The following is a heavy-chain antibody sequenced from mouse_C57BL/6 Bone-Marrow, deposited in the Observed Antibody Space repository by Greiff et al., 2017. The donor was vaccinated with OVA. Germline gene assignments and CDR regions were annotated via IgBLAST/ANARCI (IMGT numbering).Heavy chain of an antibody. J-gene: IGHJ3*01. V-gene: IGHV14-4*01. CDR2: IDPENCDT. CDR1: GFNIKDDY. D-gene: IGHD1-1*01. CDR3: TTDTTEAY. Sequence: EVQLQQSGAELVRPGASVKLSCTASGFNIKDDYMHWVKQRPEQGLEWIGWIDPENCDTEYASKFQGKATITADTSSNTAYLQLSSLTSEDTAVYYCTTDTTEAYWGQGTLVTVSA.